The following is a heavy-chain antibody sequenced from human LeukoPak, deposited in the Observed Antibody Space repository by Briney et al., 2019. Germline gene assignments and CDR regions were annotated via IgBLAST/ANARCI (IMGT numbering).Heavy chain of an antibody. CDR3: ATGIMIPAGFDY. J-gene: IGHJ4*02. CDR1: GYTFTSYD. D-gene: IGHD3-16*01. CDR2: MNPNSGNT. V-gene: IGHV1-8*01. Sequence: ASVKVSCKASGYTFTSYDINWVRQATGQGLEWMGWMNPNSGNTGYAQTFQGRVTMTGDTSTNTAYMELSSLRSEDTAVYYCATGIMIPAGFDYWGQGTLVTVSS.